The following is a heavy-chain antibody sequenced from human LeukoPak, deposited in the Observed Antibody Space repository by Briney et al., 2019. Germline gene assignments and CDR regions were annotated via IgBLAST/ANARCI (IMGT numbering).Heavy chain of an antibody. J-gene: IGHJ4*02. V-gene: IGHV3-9*01. CDR2: ISWNSGSI. CDR1: GFTFDDYA. D-gene: IGHD3-22*01. Sequence: GRSLRLSCAASGFTFDDYAMHWVRQAPGKGLEWVSGISWNSGSIGYADSVKGRFTISRDNAKNSLYLQMNSLRAEDTALYYCAKGDSSGLQYYLDYWGQGTLVTVSS. CDR3: AKGDSSGLQYYLDY.